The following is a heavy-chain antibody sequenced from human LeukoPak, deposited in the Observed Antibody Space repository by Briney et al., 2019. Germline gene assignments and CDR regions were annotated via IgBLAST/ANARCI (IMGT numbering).Heavy chain of an antibody. Sequence: ASVKVSCKASGGTFSSYAISWVRQAPGQGLEWMGWISAYNGNTNYAQKLQGRVTMTTDTSTSTAYMELRSLRSDDTAVYYCARGRSVAGAYYYYYMDVWGKGTTVTVSS. J-gene: IGHJ6*03. CDR1: GGTFSSYA. CDR3: ARGRSVAGAYYYYYMDV. D-gene: IGHD6-19*01. CDR2: ISAYNGNT. V-gene: IGHV1-18*01.